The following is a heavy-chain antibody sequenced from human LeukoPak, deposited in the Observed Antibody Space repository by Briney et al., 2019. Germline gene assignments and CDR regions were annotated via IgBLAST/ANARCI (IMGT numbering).Heavy chain of an antibody. J-gene: IGHJ4*02. V-gene: IGHV4-34*01. CDR1: GGSFSDYY. D-gene: IGHD2-2*01. Sequence: SETLSLTCAVYGGSFSDYYWNWIRQPPGKGLEWIGEINHSGSTNYNPSLKSRVTISVDTSKNQFSLKLSSVIAADTAVYYCARSTHCGSTSCPRGPFDYWGQGTLVTVSS. CDR2: INHSGST. CDR3: ARSTHCGSTSCPRGPFDY.